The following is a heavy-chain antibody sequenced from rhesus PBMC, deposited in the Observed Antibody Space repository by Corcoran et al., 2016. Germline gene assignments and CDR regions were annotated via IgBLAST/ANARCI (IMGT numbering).Heavy chain of an antibody. Sequence: QVQLQESGPGVVKPSETLSLTCAVSGGSISDSYRWSWIRQPPGKGLEWIGYIYGSSTSPNYNPSLKSRVTISKDTSKNQFSLKLSSVTAADTAVYYCARDGYSWNNAFEDWGQGVLVTVSS. J-gene: IGHJ4*01. CDR3: ARDGYSWNNAFED. CDR1: GGSISDSYR. D-gene: IGHD1-20*01. V-gene: IGHV4S10*01. CDR2: IYGSSTSP.